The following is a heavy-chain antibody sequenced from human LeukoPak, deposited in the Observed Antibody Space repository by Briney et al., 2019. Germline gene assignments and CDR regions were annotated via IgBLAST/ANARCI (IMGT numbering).Heavy chain of an antibody. CDR2: IKQDGSEK. CDR3: AREGGGDDSSGYSWFDP. J-gene: IGHJ5*02. Sequence: GGSLRLSCAASGFTFSSYWMSWVRQAPGKGLEWVAHIKQDGSEKYYVNSVKGRFTISRDNAKNSLYLQMNSRRAEDTAVYYCAREGGGDDSSGYSWFDPWGQGTLVTVSS. V-gene: IGHV3-7*01. CDR1: GFTFSSYW. D-gene: IGHD3-22*01.